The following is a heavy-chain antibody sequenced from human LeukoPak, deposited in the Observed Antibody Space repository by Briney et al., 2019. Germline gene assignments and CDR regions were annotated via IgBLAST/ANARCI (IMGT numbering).Heavy chain of an antibody. Sequence: GGSLRLSCAASGFTFSSYGMHWVRQAPGKGLEWVAVICNEGSNKYYADSVKGRFTISRDNSKNTLYLQMNSLSADDTAVYYCARGTITMIVVDLDPFDYWGQGTLVTVSS. V-gene: IGHV3-33*01. CDR3: ARGTITMIVVDLDPFDY. CDR2: ICNEGSNK. D-gene: IGHD3-22*01. J-gene: IGHJ4*02. CDR1: GFTFSSYG.